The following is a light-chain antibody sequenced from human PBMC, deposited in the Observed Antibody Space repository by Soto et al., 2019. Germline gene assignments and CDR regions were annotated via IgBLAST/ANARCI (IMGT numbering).Light chain of an antibody. CDR3: SYYGGINTVV. J-gene: IGLJ2*01. CDR2: EFN. Sequence: QSALTQPPSASGSPGQSVTISCTGTSCNVGGYNYVSWYQQYPGKAPKLMIYEFNKRPSGVPDRVSGSKSGNTASLTGSGHDAEDEGDYYGSYYGGINTVVFGGGTKLTVL. CDR1: SCNVGGYNY. V-gene: IGLV2-8*01.